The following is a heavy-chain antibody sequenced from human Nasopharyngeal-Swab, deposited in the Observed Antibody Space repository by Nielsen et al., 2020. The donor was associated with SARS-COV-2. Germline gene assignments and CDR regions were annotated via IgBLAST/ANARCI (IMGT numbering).Heavy chain of an antibody. Sequence: GESLMISCAASGFTFSSYSMNWVRQAPGKGLEWVSYISSSSSTIYYADSVKGRFTISRDNAKNSLYLQMNSLRAEDTAVYYCARDRATPSPGYYYYGMDVWGQGTTVTVSS. V-gene: IGHV3-48*04. CDR1: GFTFSSYS. CDR3: ARDRATPSPGYYYYGMDV. CDR2: ISSSSSTI. J-gene: IGHJ6*02.